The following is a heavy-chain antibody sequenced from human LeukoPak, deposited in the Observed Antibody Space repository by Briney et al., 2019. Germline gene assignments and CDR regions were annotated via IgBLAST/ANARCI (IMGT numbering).Heavy chain of an antibody. Sequence: PSETLSLTCAVSGGSFSEYYWSWIRQPPGKGLEWIGEINHSGSTNSNPYLKSRVTISVDTSKNQFHLKLTSVTAADTAVYYCARVPERGWLVIFDYWGQGTLVSVSS. V-gene: IGHV4-34*01. CDR2: INHSGST. J-gene: IGHJ4*02. D-gene: IGHD3-9*01. CDR3: ARVPERGWLVIFDY. CDR1: GGSFSEYY.